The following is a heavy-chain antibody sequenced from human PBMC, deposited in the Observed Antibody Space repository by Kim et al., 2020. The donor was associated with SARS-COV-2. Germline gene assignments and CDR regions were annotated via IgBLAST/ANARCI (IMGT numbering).Heavy chain of an antibody. D-gene: IGHD6-6*01. J-gene: IGHJ4*02. V-gene: IGHV3-30*01. Sequence: YAESGKSRFPISGDNSKNTLYLQMNSLRAEDTAVYYCARDPAARHYYFDYWGQGTLVTVSS. CDR3: ARDPAARHYYFDY.